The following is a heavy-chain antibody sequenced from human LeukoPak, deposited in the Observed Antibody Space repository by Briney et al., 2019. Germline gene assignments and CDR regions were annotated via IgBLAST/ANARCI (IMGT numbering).Heavy chain of an antibody. J-gene: IGHJ3*02. Sequence: PSETLSLTCTVSGGSTRSYYWNWIRQPPGKGLEWIGYIYYIGSTNYNPSLKSRVTISIDMSKNQFSLTLTSVTAADTAVYYCARENDPFDIWGQGTMVTVSS. CDR1: GGSTRSYY. V-gene: IGHV4-59*01. CDR2: IYYIGST. CDR3: ARENDPFDI.